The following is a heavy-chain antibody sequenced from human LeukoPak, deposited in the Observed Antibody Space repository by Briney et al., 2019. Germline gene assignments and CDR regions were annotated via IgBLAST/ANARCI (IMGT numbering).Heavy chain of an antibody. V-gene: IGHV1-24*01. D-gene: IGHD3-9*01. CDR2: FDPEDGEDGET. J-gene: IGHJ4*02. CDR3: AMTDRYAGRPFDY. Sequence: ASVKVSCKVSGYSLIEVAMHWVRQAPGKGLEWVGSFDPEDGEDGETHYAQKFQGRVTMTEDASTDTAYMELTSLGSEDAALYYCAMTDRYAGRPFDYWGQGTLVTVSS. CDR1: GYSLIEVA.